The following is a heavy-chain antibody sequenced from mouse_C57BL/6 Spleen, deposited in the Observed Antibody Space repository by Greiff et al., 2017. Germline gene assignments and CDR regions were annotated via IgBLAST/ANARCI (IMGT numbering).Heavy chain of an antibody. CDR3: ARSGGSSFVDD. CDR2: NDPSDSYT. CDR1: GYTFTSYW. J-gene: IGHJ4*01. V-gene: IGHV1-69*01. Sequence: QVQLQQPGAELVMPGASVKLSCKASGYTFTSYWMHWVKQRPGQGLEWIGENDPSDSYTNYNQKFKGKSTLTVDKSSSTAYMQLSSLTSEDSAVYYCARSGGSSFVDDWGQGTSVTVSS. D-gene: IGHD1-1*01.